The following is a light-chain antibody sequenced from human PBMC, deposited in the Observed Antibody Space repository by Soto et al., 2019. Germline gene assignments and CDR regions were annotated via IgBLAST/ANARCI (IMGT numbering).Light chain of an antibody. Sequence: SYELTQPRSVSVAPGQTAKITCGGINIGDKSVHWYQQRSGQAPVLIVYHDSDRPSGIPERFSGSNSGNTATLTITRAEAGDEADYSCQVWDILSNHVVFGGGTKLTVL. V-gene: IGLV3-21*02. CDR3: QVWDILSNHVV. J-gene: IGLJ2*01. CDR2: HDS. CDR1: NIGDKS.